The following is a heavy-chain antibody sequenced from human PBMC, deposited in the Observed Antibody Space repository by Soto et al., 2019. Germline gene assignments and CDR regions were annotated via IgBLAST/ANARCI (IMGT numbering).Heavy chain of an antibody. V-gene: IGHV1-18*01. CDR1: GYTFTRYG. J-gene: IGHJ4*02. CDR3: ASESYGGEFDY. D-gene: IGHD4-17*01. CDR2: ISGYNGTT. Sequence: ASVKVSCKASGYTFTRYGISWVRQAPGQGLEWMGWISGYNGTTNYAQKLQGRVTMTTDTSTSTAYMELSSLRSEDTAVYYCASESYGGEFDYWGQGTLVTVSS.